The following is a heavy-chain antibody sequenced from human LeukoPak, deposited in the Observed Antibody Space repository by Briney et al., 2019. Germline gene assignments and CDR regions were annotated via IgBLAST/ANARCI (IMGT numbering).Heavy chain of an antibody. J-gene: IGHJ5*02. CDR1: GGSISSGGYY. V-gene: IGHV4-31*03. Sequence: EPSETLSLTCTVSGGSISSGGYYWSWIRQHPGKGLEWIGYIYYSGSTYYNPSLKSRVTISVDTSKNQFSLKLSSVTAADTAVYYCARGSGDQLPDGFDPWGQGTLVTVSS. D-gene: IGHD2-2*01. CDR3: ARGSGDQLPDGFDP. CDR2: IYYSGST.